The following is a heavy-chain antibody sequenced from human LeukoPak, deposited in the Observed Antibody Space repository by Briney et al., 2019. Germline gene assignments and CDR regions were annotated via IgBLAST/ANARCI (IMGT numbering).Heavy chain of an antibody. CDR3: ARGYSGYNYVY. D-gene: IGHD5-12*01. J-gene: IGHJ4*02. CDR2: IYYSGST. Sequence: SETLSLTCTVSGGFISSYYWSWIRQPPGKGLEWIGHIYYSGSTNYNPPLKSRVTISVDTSKTQFSLKLSSVTAADTAVYYCARGYSGYNYVYWGQGALVTVSS. CDR1: GGFISSYY. V-gene: IGHV4-59*01.